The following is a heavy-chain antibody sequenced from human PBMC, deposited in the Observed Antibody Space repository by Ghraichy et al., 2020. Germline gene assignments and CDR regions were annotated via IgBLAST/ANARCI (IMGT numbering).Heavy chain of an antibody. V-gene: IGHV4-59*08. CDR3: ARSNGWSDY. D-gene: IGHD2-8*01. CDR2: IYHSGTT. Sequence: SQTLSLTCTVSGGPINGYYWSWFRQPPGKGLEWIGYIYHSGTTNYNPSLKSRVTISVDTSKNQFSLNLSSVTAADTAVYYCARSNGWSDYWGQGTLVTVSS. J-gene: IGHJ4*02. CDR1: GGPINGYY.